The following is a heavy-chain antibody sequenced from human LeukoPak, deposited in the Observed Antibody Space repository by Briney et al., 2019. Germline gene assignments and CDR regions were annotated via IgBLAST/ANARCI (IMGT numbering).Heavy chain of an antibody. CDR3: ARGSPLHGWLLNS. CDR2: MNPNSGNT. Sequence: GASVKVSCKASGYTFTSYDINWVRQATGQGLEWMGWMNPNSGNTGYAQKLQGRVTMTTDTSTRTAYMELRSLRSDDTAVYYCARGSPLHGWLLNSWGQGTLVTVSS. J-gene: IGHJ5*02. CDR1: GYTFTSYD. V-gene: IGHV1-8*02. D-gene: IGHD5-12*01.